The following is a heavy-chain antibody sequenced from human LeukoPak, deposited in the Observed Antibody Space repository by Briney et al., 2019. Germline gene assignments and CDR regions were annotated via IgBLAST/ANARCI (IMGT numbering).Heavy chain of an antibody. CDR2: VYYSGST. V-gene: IGHV4-59*01. Sequence: PSETLSLTCSVSGDSISTYYWSWIRQPPGKGLEWIGYVYYSGSTDYNPSLKSRVTISVDTSKNQFSLNLNSVTAADTAVYYSSASKQLWLRGLFDYWGQGTLVTVS. CDR3: SASKQLWLRGLFDY. CDR1: GDSISTYY. D-gene: IGHD5-18*01. J-gene: IGHJ4*02.